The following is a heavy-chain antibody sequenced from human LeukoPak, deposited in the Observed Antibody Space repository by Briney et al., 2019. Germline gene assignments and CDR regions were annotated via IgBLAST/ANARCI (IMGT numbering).Heavy chain of an antibody. V-gene: IGHV4-39*01. J-gene: IGHJ4*02. CDR1: GGSISSSSHY. CDR3: ARRDIVATIST. CDR2: IFYSGTT. D-gene: IGHD5-12*01. Sequence: SETLTLTCTVSGGSISSSSHYWAWIRQPPGKGLEWIGSIFYSGTTFYNPSLKSRLTISVDMPKNQFSLRLSSVTAADTAVYYCARRDIVATISTWGQGTLVTVSS.